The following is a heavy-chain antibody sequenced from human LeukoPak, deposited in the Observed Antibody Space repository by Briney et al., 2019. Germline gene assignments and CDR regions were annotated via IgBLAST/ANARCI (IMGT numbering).Heavy chain of an antibody. D-gene: IGHD1-26*01. CDR1: GFTFDDYA. CDR2: ISGDGGST. Sequence: QPGGSLRLSCAASGFTFDDYAMHWVRQAPGKGLEWVSLISGDGGSTYYADSVKGRFTISRDNSKNSLYLQMNSLRTEDTALYYCAKDMGSDSGSYFHPLDYWGQGTLVTVSS. CDR3: AKDMGSDSGSYFHPLDY. V-gene: IGHV3-43*02. J-gene: IGHJ4*02.